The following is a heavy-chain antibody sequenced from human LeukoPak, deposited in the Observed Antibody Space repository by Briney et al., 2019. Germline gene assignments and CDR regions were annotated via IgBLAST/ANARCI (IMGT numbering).Heavy chain of an antibody. V-gene: IGHV3-30*02. Sequence: GGSLRLSCAASGFTFSSYGMHWVRQAPGKGLEWVAFIRYDGSSKYYADSVKGRFTISRDKSKNTLYLQMNSLRAEDTAVYYCAKHLRPTVAVAYFDYWGQGTLVTVSS. CDR2: IRYDGSSK. J-gene: IGHJ4*02. D-gene: IGHD6-19*01. CDR3: AKHLRPTVAVAYFDY. CDR1: GFTFSSYG.